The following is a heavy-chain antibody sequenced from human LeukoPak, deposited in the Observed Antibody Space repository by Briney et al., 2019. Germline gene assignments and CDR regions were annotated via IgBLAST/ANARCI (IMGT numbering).Heavy chain of an antibody. J-gene: IGHJ4*02. CDR3: ARGSILTGYYTPSFDY. CDR1: GLTFSSYA. CDR2: ISSNGGST. V-gene: IGHV3-64*01. D-gene: IGHD3-9*01. Sequence: PGGSLRLSCAASGLTFSSYAMHWVRQAPGKGLEYVSAISSNGGSTYYANSVKGRFTISRDNSKNTLYLQMGSLRAEDMAVYYCARGSILTGYYTPSFDYWGQGTLVTVSS.